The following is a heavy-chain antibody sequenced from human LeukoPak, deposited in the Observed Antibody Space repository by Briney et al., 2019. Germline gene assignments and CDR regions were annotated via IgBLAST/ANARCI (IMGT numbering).Heavy chain of an antibody. CDR2: IYYSGST. CDR3: ARLSFFRGSYVFDY. CDR1: GGSISSYY. D-gene: IGHD1-26*01. Sequence: SETLSLTCTVSGGSISSYYWSWIRQPPGKGLEWIGYIYYSGSTNYNPSLKSRATISVDTSKNQFSLKLSSVTAADTAVYYCARLSFFRGSYVFDYWGQGTLVTVSS. J-gene: IGHJ4*02. V-gene: IGHV4-59*01.